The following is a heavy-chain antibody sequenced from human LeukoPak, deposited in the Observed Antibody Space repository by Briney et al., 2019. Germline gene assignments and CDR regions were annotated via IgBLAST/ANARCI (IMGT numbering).Heavy chain of an antibody. V-gene: IGHV3-30*04. CDR2: ISYDGSNK. CDR1: GFTFSSYA. J-gene: IGHJ4*02. CDR3: ARDRYFDWFFDY. D-gene: IGHD3-9*01. Sequence: PGGSLRLSCAASGFTFSSYAMSWVRQAPGKGLEWVAVISYDGSNKYYADSVKGRFTISRDNSKNTLYLQMNSLRAEDTAVYYCARDRYFDWFFDYWGQGTLVTVSS.